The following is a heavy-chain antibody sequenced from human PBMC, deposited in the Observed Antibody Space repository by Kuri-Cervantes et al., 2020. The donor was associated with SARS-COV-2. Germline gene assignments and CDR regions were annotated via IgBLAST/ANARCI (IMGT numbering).Heavy chain of an antibody. V-gene: IGHV1-24*01. J-gene: IGHJ5*02. D-gene: IGHD3-3*02. Sequence: ASVKVSCKASGYTSRGDGFSWVRQAPGKGLEWMGVFVPEDGETIYAQKFQGRVTMTEDTSTDTAYMELSSLRSEDTAVYYCARGPPFLEWHNWFDAWGQGTLVTVSS. CDR1: GYTSRGDG. CDR2: FVPEDGET. CDR3: ARGPPFLEWHNWFDA.